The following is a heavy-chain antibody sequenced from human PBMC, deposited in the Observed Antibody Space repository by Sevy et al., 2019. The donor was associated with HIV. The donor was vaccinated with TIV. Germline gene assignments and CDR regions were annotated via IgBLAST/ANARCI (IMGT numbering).Heavy chain of an antibody. D-gene: IGHD4-4*01. CDR3: ARDPTVTTPGGTDV. Sequence: GGSLRLSCTASGFTFCSYWMHWVRQAPGKGLVWVSRINSAGSSTSYADSVKGRFTISRDNAKNTLYLQMNSLRAEDTAVYYCARDPTVTTPGGTDVWGQGTTVTVSS. V-gene: IGHV3-74*01. CDR1: GFTFCSYW. CDR2: INSAGSST. J-gene: IGHJ6*02.